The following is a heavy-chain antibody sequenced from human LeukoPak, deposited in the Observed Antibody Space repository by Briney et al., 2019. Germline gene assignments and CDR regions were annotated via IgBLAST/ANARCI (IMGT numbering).Heavy chain of an antibody. V-gene: IGHV4-31*03. Sequence: PSQTLSLTCTVSGGSISSGGYYWSWIRQHPGKGLEWIGYIYYSGSTYYNPSLKSRVTISVDTSKNQFSLKLSSVTAADTAVYYCARGVVVAAAKIVGLNWFDPWGQGTLVTVSS. J-gene: IGHJ5*02. CDR1: GGSISSGGYY. CDR3: ARGVVVAAAKIVGLNWFDP. CDR2: IYYSGST. D-gene: IGHD2-15*01.